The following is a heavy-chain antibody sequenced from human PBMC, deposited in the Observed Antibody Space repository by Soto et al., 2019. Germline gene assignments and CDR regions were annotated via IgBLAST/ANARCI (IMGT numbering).Heavy chain of an antibody. CDR2: IIPILGIA. Sequence: QVQLVQSGAEVKKPGSSVKVSCKASGGTFSSYTIIWVRQAPGQGLEWMGRIIPILGIANYAQKFQGRVTITADKSTSTAYMELSSLRSEATAVYYCAGAVGNHPGQESYGMDVWGQGTTVTVSS. CDR1: GGTFSSYT. V-gene: IGHV1-69*02. CDR3: AGAVGNHPGQESYGMDV. J-gene: IGHJ6*02. D-gene: IGHD1-26*01.